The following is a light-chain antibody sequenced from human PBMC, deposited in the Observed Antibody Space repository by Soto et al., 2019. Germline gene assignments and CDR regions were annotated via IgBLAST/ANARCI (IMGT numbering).Light chain of an antibody. J-gene: IGKJ4*01. CDR3: QQYNRLLS. CDR1: QSVDSSY. Sequence: EIKWTQYPGTRSFSQWEMATLSFRASQSVDSSYLAWYQQKPGQAPRLLIYGASSRATGIPDRFSGSGSGTEFTLTISSLQPDDFATYYCQQYNRLLSFGGGTKVDIK. V-gene: IGKV3-20*01. CDR2: GAS.